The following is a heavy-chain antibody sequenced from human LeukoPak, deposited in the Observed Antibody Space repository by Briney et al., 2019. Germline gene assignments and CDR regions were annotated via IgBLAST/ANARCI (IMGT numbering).Heavy chain of an antibody. CDR3: AREASEKGGIDY. CDR1: GFTFSSYA. J-gene: IGHJ4*02. Sequence: PGGSLRLSCAASGFTFSSYAMHWVRQAPGKGLEWVAVISYDGSNKYYADSVKGRFTISRDNSRKTLYLQMNSLRVEDTAVYYCAREASEKGGIDYWGQGTPVTVSS. D-gene: IGHD2-2*01. V-gene: IGHV3-30-3*01. CDR2: ISYDGSNK.